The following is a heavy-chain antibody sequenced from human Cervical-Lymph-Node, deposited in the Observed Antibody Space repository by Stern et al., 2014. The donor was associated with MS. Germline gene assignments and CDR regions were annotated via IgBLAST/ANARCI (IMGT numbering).Heavy chain of an antibody. Sequence: EVQLVESGGGLMPPGGSLRLSCVVSGFSITDTYMSWVRQAPGKGLEWVSVMYSGGTTYYAASVKGRFTISRDNSKNTVFLQVNSLRVEDTAIYYCASHYCSAGSCFFDDWGQGALVSVSS. CDR3: ASHYCSAGSCFFDD. CDR1: GFSITDTY. D-gene: IGHD2-15*01. V-gene: IGHV3-53*01. CDR2: MYSGGTT. J-gene: IGHJ4*02.